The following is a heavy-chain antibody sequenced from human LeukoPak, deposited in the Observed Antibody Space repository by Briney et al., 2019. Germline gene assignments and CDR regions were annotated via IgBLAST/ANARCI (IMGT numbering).Heavy chain of an antibody. D-gene: IGHD2-21*02. Sequence: SVKVSCKASGGTFSSYAISWVRQAPGQGLEWMGGIIPIFGTANYAQKFQGRVTITADKSTSTAYMELSSLRSEDTAVYYCARELAYCGGDCYSYWGQGTLVTVSS. CDR1: GGTFSSYA. CDR3: ARELAYCGGDCYSY. J-gene: IGHJ4*02. V-gene: IGHV1-69*06. CDR2: IIPIFGTA.